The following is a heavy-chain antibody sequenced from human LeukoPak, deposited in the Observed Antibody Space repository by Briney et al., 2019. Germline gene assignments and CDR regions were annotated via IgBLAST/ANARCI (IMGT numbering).Heavy chain of an antibody. CDR1: GYILTDYY. V-gene: IGHV1-2*02. J-gene: IGHJ6*03. CDR2: INPNSGDT. D-gene: IGHD6-13*01. CDR3: ARGGSSSLYYYYYMDV. Sequence: ASVKVSCKASGYILTDYYMHWVRQAPGQGLEWMGWINPNSGDTNYAQKFQGRVTMTRDTSISTAYMDLIRLRSDDTAVYYCARGGSSSLYYYYYMDVWGKGTTVTISS.